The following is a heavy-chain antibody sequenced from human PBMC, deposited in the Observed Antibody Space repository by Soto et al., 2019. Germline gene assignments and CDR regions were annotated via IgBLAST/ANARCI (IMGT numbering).Heavy chain of an antibody. CDR2: IWYDGSNK. CDR1: GFTFSSYG. CDR3: ARDQYSSSWYDYYYYGMDV. J-gene: IGHJ6*02. D-gene: IGHD6-13*01. Sequence: QVQMVESGGGVVQPGRSLRLSCAASGFTFSSYGMHWVRQAPGKGLEWVAVIWYDGSNKYYADSVKGRFTISRDNSKNTLYLQMNSLRAEDTAVYYCARDQYSSSWYDYYYYGMDVWGQGTTVTVSS. V-gene: IGHV3-33*01.